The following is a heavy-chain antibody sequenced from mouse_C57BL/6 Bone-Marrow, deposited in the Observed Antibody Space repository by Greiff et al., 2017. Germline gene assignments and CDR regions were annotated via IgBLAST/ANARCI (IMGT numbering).Heavy chain of an antibody. CDR2: IDPENGDT. V-gene: IGHV14-4*01. D-gene: IGHD3-2*01. CDR1: GFNIKDDY. CDR3: TVTALDY. J-gene: IGHJ2*01. Sequence: EVHLVESGAELVRPGASVKLSCTASGFNIKDDYMHWVKQRPEQGLEWIGWIDPENGDTEYASKFQGKATITADTASNTAYLQLSSLTSEDTTVYYCTVTALDYWGQGTTLTVSS.